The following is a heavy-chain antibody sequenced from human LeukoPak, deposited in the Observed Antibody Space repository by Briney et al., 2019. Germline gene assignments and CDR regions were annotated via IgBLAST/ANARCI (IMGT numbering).Heavy chain of an antibody. CDR1: GFTVSSSY. V-gene: IGHV3-53*01. CDR3: AREGVAGFGELNWGY. D-gene: IGHD3-10*01. CDR2: IYSSGTT. J-gene: IGHJ4*02. Sequence: PGGSLRLSCAASGFTVSSSYMSWVRQAPGKGLGWVSIIYSSGTTYYADSVKGRFTISRDNSKNTLYLQMSRLRAEDTAVYYCAREGVAGFGELNWGYWGQGTLVTVSS.